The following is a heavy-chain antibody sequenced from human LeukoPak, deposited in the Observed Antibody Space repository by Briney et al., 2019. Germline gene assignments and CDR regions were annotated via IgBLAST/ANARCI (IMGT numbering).Heavy chain of an antibody. Sequence: ASVKVSCKASGYTLTGYYMHWVRLAPGQGLEWMGWINPSSGDTDYAQKFQGRVTMTRDTSISTAYMELSRLRSDDTAVYYCAKNPYEYYFDYWGQGTLVTVSS. CDR3: AKNPYEYYFDY. D-gene: IGHD5-12*01. V-gene: IGHV1-2*02. CDR1: GYTLTGYY. J-gene: IGHJ4*02. CDR2: INPSSGDT.